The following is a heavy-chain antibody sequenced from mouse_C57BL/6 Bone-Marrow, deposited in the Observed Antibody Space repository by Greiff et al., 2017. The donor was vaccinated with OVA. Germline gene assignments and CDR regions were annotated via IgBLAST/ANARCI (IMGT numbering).Heavy chain of an antibody. Sequence: VQLQQSGAELARPGASVKLSCKASGYTFTSYGISWVKQRTGQGLEWIGEIYPRSGNTYYNEKFKGKATLTADKSSSTAYMELRSLTSDDSAVYFCARYYGSSYNAYWGQGTLVTVSA. V-gene: IGHV1-81*01. D-gene: IGHD1-1*01. CDR2: IYPRSGNT. CDR3: ARYYGSSYNAY. CDR1: GYTFTSYG. J-gene: IGHJ3*01.